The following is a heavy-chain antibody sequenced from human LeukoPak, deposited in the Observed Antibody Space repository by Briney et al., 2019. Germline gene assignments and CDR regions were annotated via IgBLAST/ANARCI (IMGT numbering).Heavy chain of an antibody. D-gene: IGHD3-22*01. CDR2: ISSSSSYI. J-gene: IGHJ6*04. Sequence: PGGSLRLSCAASGFTFSNYNMHWVRQAPGKGLEWVSSISSSSSYIYYADSVKGRFTISRDNAKNSLYLQMNSLRAEDTAVYYCARGPTMKMDVWGKGTTVTVSS. V-gene: IGHV3-21*01. CDR3: ARGPTMKMDV. CDR1: GFTFSNYN.